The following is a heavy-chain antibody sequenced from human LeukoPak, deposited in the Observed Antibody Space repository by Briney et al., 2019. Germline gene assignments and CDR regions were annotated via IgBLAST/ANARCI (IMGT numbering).Heavy chain of an antibody. CDR1: GFSLSSYA. CDR2: TSSSDAGK. V-gene: IGHV3-23*01. J-gene: IGHJ6*03. Sequence: GGSLRLSCTVSGFSLSSYALSWVRRAPGKGLEWVSATSSSDAGKYYADSVRGRFTISRDNSKNTLYLQMNSLRAEDTAVYYCAKARGVAVAGGVGYYYYYMDVWGKGTTVTISS. CDR3: AKARGVAVAGGVGYYYYYMDV. D-gene: IGHD6-19*01.